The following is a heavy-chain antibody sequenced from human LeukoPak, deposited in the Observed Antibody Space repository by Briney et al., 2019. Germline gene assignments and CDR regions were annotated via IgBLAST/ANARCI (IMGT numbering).Heavy chain of an antibody. CDR3: AIVDTTVGFDY. V-gene: IGHV1-18*04. CDR1: GYTFTTYG. D-gene: IGHD5-18*01. J-gene: IGHJ4*02. Sequence: ASVKLSCKCFGYTFTTYGITWVWHAPGPGLGRMGWISAYNGDRAYAQKFQGRVTVTTDTSTRKDSMDLRSLRADDTAVYYCAIVDTTVGFDYWGQGTLVTVSS. CDR2: ISAYNGDR.